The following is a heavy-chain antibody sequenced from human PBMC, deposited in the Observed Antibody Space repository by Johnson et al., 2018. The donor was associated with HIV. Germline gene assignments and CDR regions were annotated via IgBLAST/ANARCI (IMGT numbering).Heavy chain of an antibody. CDR2: INWNGGST. CDR1: GFTFDDYG. J-gene: IGHJ3*02. CDR3: ATGGMVVASNFGDAFDI. Sequence: VQLVESGGGVVRPGGSLRLSCAASGFTFDDYGMSWVLQAPGKGLEWVSGINWNGGSTGYADSVKGRFTISRDNAKNSLYLQMNSLGAEDTALYYCATGGMVVASNFGDAFDIWGQGTMVTVSS. D-gene: IGHD2-15*01. V-gene: IGHV3-20*04.